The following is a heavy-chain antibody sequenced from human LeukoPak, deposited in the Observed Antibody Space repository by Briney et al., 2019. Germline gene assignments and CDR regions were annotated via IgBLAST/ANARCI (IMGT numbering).Heavy chain of an antibody. J-gene: IGHJ5*02. Sequence: GGSLRLSCAASGFTFSSYAMSWVRQAAGKGLEWVSAISGSGGSTYYADSVKGRFTISRDNSKNTLYLQMNSLRAEDTAVYYCAEDAGWFGELLVTQWFDPWGQGTLATVSS. CDR1: GFTFSSYA. CDR2: ISGSGGST. V-gene: IGHV3-23*01. CDR3: AEDAGWFGELLVTQWFDP. D-gene: IGHD3-10*01.